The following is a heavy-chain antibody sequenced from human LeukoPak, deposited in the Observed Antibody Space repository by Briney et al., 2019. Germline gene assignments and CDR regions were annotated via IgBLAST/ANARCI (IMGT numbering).Heavy chain of an antibody. J-gene: IGHJ4*02. CDR1: GYTFTSYG. D-gene: IGHD6-19*01. CDR3: ARDLDEGMDIWQWLVLDY. V-gene: IGHV1-18*01. CDR2: ISAYNGNT. Sequence: ASVKVSCKASGYTFTSYGISWVRQAPGQGLEWMGWISAYNGNTNYAQKLQGRVTMTTDTSTSTAYMELRSLRSDDTAVYYCARDLDEGMDIWQWLVLDYWGQGTLVTASS.